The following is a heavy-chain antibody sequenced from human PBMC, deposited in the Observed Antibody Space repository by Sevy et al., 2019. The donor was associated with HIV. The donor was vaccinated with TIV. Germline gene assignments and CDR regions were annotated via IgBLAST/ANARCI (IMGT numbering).Heavy chain of an antibody. CDR3: TSVGLGYYSGSSYYQGYWFDP. D-gene: IGHD2-15*01. V-gene: IGHV1-24*01. J-gene: IGHJ5*02. CDR1: GYSLSKIS. CDR2: FDPEDAEP. Sequence: ASVKVSCKVSGYSLSKISIHWVRQAPGKGLEWMGRFDPEDAEPIYAQTLEGRVTMTEDTSTDTAYMELNSLTSEDTAIYYCTSVGLGYYSGSSYYQGYWFDPWGQGTLVTVSS.